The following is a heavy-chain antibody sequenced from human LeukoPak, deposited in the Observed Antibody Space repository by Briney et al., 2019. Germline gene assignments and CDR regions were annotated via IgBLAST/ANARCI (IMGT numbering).Heavy chain of an antibody. CDR2: IDSNSNFM. V-gene: IGHV3-21*01. J-gene: IGHJ4*02. D-gene: IGHD5/OR15-5a*01. CDR1: GFTFGSYS. CDR3: ARQKYLRGPDVEYFDY. Sequence: GGSLRLSCAASGFTFGSYSMTWVRQAPGKGLEWVSLIDSNSNFMNYADSVKGRFTISRDNAKNSLYLQMNNLRAEDTAVYYCARQKYLRGPDVEYFDYWGQGTLVTVSS.